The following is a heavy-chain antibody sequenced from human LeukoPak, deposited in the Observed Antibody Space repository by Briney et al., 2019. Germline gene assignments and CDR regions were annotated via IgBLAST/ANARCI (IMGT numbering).Heavy chain of an antibody. D-gene: IGHD5-12*01. Sequence: GGSLRLSCSASGFTFSSYAMHWVRQAPGKGLEYVSAISSNGGSTYYADSVKGRFTISRDNSKNTLYLQMSSLRAEDTAVYYCVKWVVATMRHYFDYWGQGTLVTVSS. CDR3: VKWVVATMRHYFDY. CDR1: GFTFSSYA. J-gene: IGHJ4*02. V-gene: IGHV3-64D*06. CDR2: ISSNGGST.